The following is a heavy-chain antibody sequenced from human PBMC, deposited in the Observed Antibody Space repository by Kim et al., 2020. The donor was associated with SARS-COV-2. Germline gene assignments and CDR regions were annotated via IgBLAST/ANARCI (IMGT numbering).Heavy chain of an antibody. Sequence: SVKVSCKASGGTFSSYAISWVRQAPGQGLEWMGGIIPIFGTANYAQKFQGRVTITADESTSTAYMELSSLRSEDTAVYYCARDSTMVRGVLRGNYYGMDVWGQGTTVTVSS. J-gene: IGHJ6*02. CDR2: IIPIFGTA. D-gene: IGHD3-10*01. CDR1: GGTFSSYA. CDR3: ARDSTMVRGVLRGNYYGMDV. V-gene: IGHV1-69*13.